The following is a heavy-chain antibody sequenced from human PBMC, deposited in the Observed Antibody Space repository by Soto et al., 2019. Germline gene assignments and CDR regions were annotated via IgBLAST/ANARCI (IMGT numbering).Heavy chain of an antibody. Sequence: VKVSCKASGYTFTGYYMHWVRQAPGQGLEWMGWINPNSGGTNYAQKFQGRVTMTRDTSIGTAYMELSRLRSDDTAVYYCARSKGIRYYDSSGYPFDYWGQGTLVTVSS. D-gene: IGHD3-22*01. CDR3: ARSKGIRYYDSSGYPFDY. V-gene: IGHV1-2*02. J-gene: IGHJ4*02. CDR1: GYTFTGYY. CDR2: INPNSGGT.